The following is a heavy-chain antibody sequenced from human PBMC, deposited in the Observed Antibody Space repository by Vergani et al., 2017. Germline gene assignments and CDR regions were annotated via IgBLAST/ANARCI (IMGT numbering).Heavy chain of an antibody. Sequence: EVQLVESGGGLVQPGRSLRLSCAASGFTFDDYAMHWVRQAPGKGLEWVSGISWNSGSIGYADSVKGRFTISRDNAKNSPYLQMNSLRAEDTALYYCAKDSTARSSSYSLFDYWGQGTLVTVSS. D-gene: IGHD6-6*01. V-gene: IGHV3-9*01. CDR1: GFTFDDYA. CDR2: ISWNSGSI. J-gene: IGHJ4*02. CDR3: AKDSTARSSSYSLFDY.